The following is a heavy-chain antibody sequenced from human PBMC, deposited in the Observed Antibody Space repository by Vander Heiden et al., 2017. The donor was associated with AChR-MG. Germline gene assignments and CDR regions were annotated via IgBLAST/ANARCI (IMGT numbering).Heavy chain of an antibody. CDR3: ARERGTGTTAWFDP. V-gene: IGHV1-3*01. D-gene: IGHD1-7*01. J-gene: IGHJ5*02. Sequence: PGQRLEWMGWINAGNGNTKYSQKFQGRVTITRDTSASTAYMELSSLRSEDTAVYYCARERGTGTTAWFDPWGQGTLVTVSS. CDR2: INAGNGNT.